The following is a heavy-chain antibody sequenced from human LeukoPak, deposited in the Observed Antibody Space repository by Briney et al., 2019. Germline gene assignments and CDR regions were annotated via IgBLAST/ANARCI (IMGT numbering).Heavy chain of an antibody. CDR2: IYTSGRT. J-gene: IGHJ4*02. Sequence: SETLSLTCTVSGGSISGNSYYWGWIRQPAGKGLEWIGLIYTSGRTHYNPSLKSRVTISVDTSKNQFSLRLSSVTAADTAVYYCAREGEGRSSLDYWGQGTLVTVSS. V-gene: IGHV4-61*02. D-gene: IGHD6-6*01. CDR3: AREGEGRSSLDY. CDR1: GGSISGNSYY.